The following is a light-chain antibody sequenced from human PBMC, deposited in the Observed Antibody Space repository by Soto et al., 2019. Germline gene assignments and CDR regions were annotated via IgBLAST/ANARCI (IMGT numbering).Light chain of an antibody. CDR2: GAS. Sequence: EIVMTQSPATLSVSPGERATLSCRASQSVSSNLAWYQQKPGQAPSLLIYGASTRATGTPARFSGSGSGTEFTLTISSLQSEDFAVYYCQQYIRWPLTFGGGTKVHIK. CDR1: QSVSSN. CDR3: QQYIRWPLT. V-gene: IGKV3-15*01. J-gene: IGKJ4*01.